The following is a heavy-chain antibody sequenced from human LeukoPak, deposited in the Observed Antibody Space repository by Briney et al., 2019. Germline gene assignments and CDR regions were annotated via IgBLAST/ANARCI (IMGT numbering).Heavy chain of an antibody. CDR3: ARDGQTGTTVY. CDR2: ISSSSSYI. D-gene: IGHD1-7*01. V-gene: IGHV3-21*01. CDR1: GFTFSSYS. Sequence: PGGSLRLSCAASGFTFSSYSMNWVRQAPGRGLEWVSSISSSSSYIYYADSVKGRFTISRDNAKNSLHLQMNSLRAEDTAVYYCARDGQTGTTVYWGQGTLVTVSS. J-gene: IGHJ4*02.